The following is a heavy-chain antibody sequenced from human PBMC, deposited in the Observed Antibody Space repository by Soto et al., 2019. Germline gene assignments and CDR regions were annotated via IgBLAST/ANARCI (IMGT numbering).Heavy chain of an antibody. CDR3: TRAAIRGELLEY. CDR1: EFTFSSYA. CDR2: ISASGSGT. V-gene: IGHV3-23*01. D-gene: IGHD1-26*01. Sequence: GGSLRLSCAASEFTFSSYAMSWVRQAPGKGLEWVSGISASGSGTYYADSVKGRFTISRDNSKNTLDLQMNSLRVEDTAVYYCTRAAIRGELLEYWGQGTQVTVSS. J-gene: IGHJ4*02.